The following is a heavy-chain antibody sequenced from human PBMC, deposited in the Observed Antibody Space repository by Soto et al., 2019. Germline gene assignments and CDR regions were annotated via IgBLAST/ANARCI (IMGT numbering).Heavy chain of an antibody. CDR1: GFTFSSYA. J-gene: IGHJ4*02. V-gene: IGHV3-23*01. CDR2: ISGSGGST. CDR3: AKAVWDGDYEGGSPNQKNYFDY. Sequence: GGSLRLSCAASGFTFSSYAMSWVRQAPGKGLEWVSAISGSGGSTYYADSVKGRFTISRDNSKNTLYLQMNSLRAEDTAVYYCAKAVWDGDYEGGSPNQKNYFDYWGQGTLVTVSS. D-gene: IGHD4-17*01.